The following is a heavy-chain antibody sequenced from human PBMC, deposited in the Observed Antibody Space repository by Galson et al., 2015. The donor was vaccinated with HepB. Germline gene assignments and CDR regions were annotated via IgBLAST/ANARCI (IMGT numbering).Heavy chain of an antibody. V-gene: IGHV3-48*02. CDR1: GFTFSSYS. CDR2: ISSSSFTI. CDR3: ATLAPDDY. Sequence: SLRLYCAASGFTFSSYSMNWVRQAPGKGLEWVSYISSSSFTISYADSVKGRVTISRDNAKNSLYLQMNSLRDEDTAVYYCATLAPDDYWGQGTLVTVPS. D-gene: IGHD3-3*02. J-gene: IGHJ4*02.